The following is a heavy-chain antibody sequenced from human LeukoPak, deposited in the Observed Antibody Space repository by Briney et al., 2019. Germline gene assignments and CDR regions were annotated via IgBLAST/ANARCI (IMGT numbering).Heavy chain of an antibody. J-gene: IGHJ4*02. CDR3: ARQRIRSGDSFFDY. CDR1: GSTLSSYS. V-gene: IGHV3-48*02. Sequence: GGSLRLSCPASGSTLSSYSMNWVRQAPGKGLEWVSYISISSSTIYYADSVKGRFTISRDNAKNSLYLQMNSLRDEDTAVYYCARQRIRSGDSFFDYWGQGTLVTVSS. CDR2: ISISSSTI. D-gene: IGHD3-3*01.